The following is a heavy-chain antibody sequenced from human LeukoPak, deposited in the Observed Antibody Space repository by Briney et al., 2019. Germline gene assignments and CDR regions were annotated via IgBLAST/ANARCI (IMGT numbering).Heavy chain of an antibody. J-gene: IGHJ5*02. D-gene: IGHD6-13*01. CDR3: ARSLPRGFTRAAAVLNWFDP. CDR2: IYYSGST. CDR1: GGSISSYY. Sequence: PSGTLSLTCTVSGGSISSYYWSWIRQPPGKGLEWIGYIYYSGSTNYNPSLKSRVTISVDTSKNQFSLKLSSVTAADTAVYYCARSLPRGFTRAAAVLNWFDPWGQGTLVTVSS. V-gene: IGHV4-59*01.